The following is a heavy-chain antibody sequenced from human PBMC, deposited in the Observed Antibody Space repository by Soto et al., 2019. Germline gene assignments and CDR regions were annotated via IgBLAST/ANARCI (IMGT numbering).Heavy chain of an antibody. J-gene: IGHJ4*02. Sequence: PVGSLRLSCAASGFTFSSYAMHWVRQAPGKGLEWVAVISYDGSNKYYADSVKGRFTISRDNSKNTLYLQMNSLRAEDTAVYYCARGVDDYGDSNSDYWGQGTLVTVSS. D-gene: IGHD4-17*01. CDR1: GFTFSSYA. CDR2: ISYDGSNK. CDR3: ARGVDDYGDSNSDY. V-gene: IGHV3-30-3*01.